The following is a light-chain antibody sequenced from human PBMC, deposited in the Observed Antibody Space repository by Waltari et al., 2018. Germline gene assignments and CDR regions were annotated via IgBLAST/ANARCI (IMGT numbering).Light chain of an antibody. CDR1: QSLSRSR. Sequence: VLTQSPGTLSLSPGEGATLSCRASQSLSRSRLAWYQQKPGQAPRLLIYAASSRATCIPDRFSGSGSGTDFSLTISRVEPEDFAVYYCQQYGSSVMYTFGQGTKLEIQ. V-gene: IGKV3-20*01. CDR3: QQYGSSVMYT. CDR2: AAS. J-gene: IGKJ2*01.